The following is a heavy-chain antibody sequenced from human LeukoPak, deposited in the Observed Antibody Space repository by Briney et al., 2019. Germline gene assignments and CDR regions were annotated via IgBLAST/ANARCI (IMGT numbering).Heavy chain of an antibody. J-gene: IGHJ4*02. CDR2: IIPIFGTA. CDR3: ASNTMVRGVIVDY. CDR1: GGTFSSYA. Sequence: ASVKVSCKASGGTFSSYAISWVRQAPGQGLEWMGGIIPIFGTANYAQKFHGRVTITTDESTSTAYMELSSLRSEDTAVYYCASNTMVRGVIVDYWGQGTLVTVSS. V-gene: IGHV1-69*05. D-gene: IGHD3-10*01.